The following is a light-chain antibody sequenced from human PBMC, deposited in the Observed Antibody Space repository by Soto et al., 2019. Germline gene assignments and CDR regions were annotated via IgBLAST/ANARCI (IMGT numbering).Light chain of an antibody. Sequence: IQLTQSTSSLSASVGDRVTVTRRASQGISTFLAWYQQKPGKAPKVLMYAASTLQSGVPSRFSGSGSGTDFTLTISSLQPEDSATYYCQQYNGYRWTFGQGTKVDIK. J-gene: IGKJ1*01. CDR3: QQYNGYRWT. CDR1: QGISTF. CDR2: AAS. V-gene: IGKV1-9*01.